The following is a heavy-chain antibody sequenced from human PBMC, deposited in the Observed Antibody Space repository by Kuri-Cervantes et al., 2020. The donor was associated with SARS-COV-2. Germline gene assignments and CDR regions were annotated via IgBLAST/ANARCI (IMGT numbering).Heavy chain of an antibody. D-gene: IGHD3-3*01. Sequence: GESLKISCTASGFTFGDYAISWVRQAPGKGLEWVGFIRSKAYGGTTEYAASVKGRFTISRDDSKSIAYLQMNSLKTEDTAVYYCTRDDFWSGYYYYWGQGTLVTVSS. V-gene: IGHV3-49*04. CDR2: IRSKAYGGTT. CDR1: GFTFGDYA. CDR3: TRDDFWSGYYYY. J-gene: IGHJ4*02.